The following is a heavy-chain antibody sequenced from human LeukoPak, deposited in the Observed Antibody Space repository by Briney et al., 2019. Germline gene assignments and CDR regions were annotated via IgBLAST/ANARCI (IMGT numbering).Heavy chain of an antibody. J-gene: IGHJ4*02. CDR3: ARDWLDNDYVWGSYRPGYFDY. D-gene: IGHD3-16*02. V-gene: IGHV4-39*02. CDR2: IYYSGST. CDR1: GVSISSSSYY. Sequence: KPSETLSLTCTVSGVSISSSSYYWGWIRQPPGKGLEWIGSIYYSGSTYYNPSLKSRVTISVDTSKNQFSLKLSSVTAADTAVYYCARDWLDNDYVWGSYRPGYFDYWGQGTLVTVSS.